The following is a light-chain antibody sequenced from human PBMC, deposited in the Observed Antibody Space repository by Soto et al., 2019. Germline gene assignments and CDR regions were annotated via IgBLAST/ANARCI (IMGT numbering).Light chain of an antibody. CDR3: SSYTSSSPYV. CDR1: SSDVGGYNY. V-gene: IGLV2-14*01. CDR2: EVS. Sequence: QPLLTQPASVSGSPGQSIPISCTGTSSDVGGYNYVSWYQQHPGKAPKLMIYEVSNRPSGVSNRFSGSKSGNTASLTISGLQAEDEADYYCSSYTSSSPYVFGTGTKVTVL. J-gene: IGLJ1*01.